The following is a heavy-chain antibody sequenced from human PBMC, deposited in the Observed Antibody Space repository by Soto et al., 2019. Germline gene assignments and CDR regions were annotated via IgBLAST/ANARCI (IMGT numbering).Heavy chain of an antibody. Sequence: GASVKVSCKASGYTFTSYAMHWVRQAPGQRLEWMGWINAGNGNTKYSQKFQGRVTITRDTSASTAYMELSSLRSEDTAVCYCAREVHCSSTSCHDYWGQGTLVTVSS. CDR2: INAGNGNT. CDR1: GYTFTSYA. D-gene: IGHD2-2*01. CDR3: AREVHCSSTSCHDY. J-gene: IGHJ4*02. V-gene: IGHV1-3*01.